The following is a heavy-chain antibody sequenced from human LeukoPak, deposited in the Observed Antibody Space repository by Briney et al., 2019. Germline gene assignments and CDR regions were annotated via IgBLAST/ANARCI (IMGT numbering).Heavy chain of an antibody. CDR1: GFTFSSYA. CDR3: ARSPPYCSSTSCYAGDY. D-gene: IGHD2-2*01. Sequence: GGSLRLSCAASGFTFSSYAMSWVRQAPGKGLEWVSAISGSGGSTYYADSVKGRFTISRDNAKNSLSLQMNSLRAEDTAVYYCARSPPYCSSTSCYAGDYWGQGTLVTVSS. CDR2: ISGSGGST. J-gene: IGHJ4*02. V-gene: IGHV3-23*01.